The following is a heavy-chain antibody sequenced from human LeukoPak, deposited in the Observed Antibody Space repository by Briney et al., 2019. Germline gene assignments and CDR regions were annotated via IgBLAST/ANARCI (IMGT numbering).Heavy chain of an antibody. CDR3: AKSPIFGVVYSSWFDP. D-gene: IGHD3-3*01. V-gene: IGHV3-23*01. CDR2: ISGSGGST. Sequence: GGSLRLSCAASGFTFSSYAMSWVRQAPGKGLEWVSAISGSGGSTYYADSVKGRFTISRDNSKNTLYLQMNSLRAEDTAVYYCAKSPIFGVVYSSWFDPWGQGTLVTVSS. CDR1: GFTFSSYA. J-gene: IGHJ5*02.